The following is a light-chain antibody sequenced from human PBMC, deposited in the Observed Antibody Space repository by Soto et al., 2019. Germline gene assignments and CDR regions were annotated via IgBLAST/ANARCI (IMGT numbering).Light chain of an antibody. Sequence: DIVMTQSPDSLAVSLGERATINCKSSQSILFSSNNKNYLTWYQQKPGQPPKPLIYWASTRESAVPDLFSGSGSGTDFTLTIRSLQAEDVSVYYCQQYYRTPVTFGGGTKVEIK. CDR3: QQYYRTPVT. CDR2: WAS. V-gene: IGKV4-1*01. CDR1: QSILFSSNNKNY. J-gene: IGKJ4*01.